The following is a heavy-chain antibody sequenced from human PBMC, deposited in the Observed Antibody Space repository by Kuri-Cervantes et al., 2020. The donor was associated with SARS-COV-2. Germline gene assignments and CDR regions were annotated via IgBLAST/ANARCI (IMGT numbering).Heavy chain of an antibody. CDR2: INWNSGDV. Sequence: SLKISCAASGFTFDDYAMHWVRQGPGKGLEWVSGINWNSGDVAYADSVKGRFTISRDNAKTSLYLQMNSLRAEDTAVYYCARLQVYDSSGYPYYYYYMDVWGKGTTVTVSS. J-gene: IGHJ6*03. V-gene: IGHV3-9*01. CDR3: ARLQVYDSSGYPYYYYYMDV. D-gene: IGHD3-22*01. CDR1: GFTFDDYA.